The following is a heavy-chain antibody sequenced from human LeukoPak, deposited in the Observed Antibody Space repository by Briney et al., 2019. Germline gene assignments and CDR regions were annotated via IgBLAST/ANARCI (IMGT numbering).Heavy chain of an antibody. CDR2: IYSSGRT. Sequence: SQTLSLTCTVSGGSISSGGYYWSWIRQPAGKGLEWIGRIYSSGRTNYNPSLKSRVTISIDTSNNRFSLKLSSVTAADTAVYYCARAVDSNGYQQKGFDPWGQGTLVTVSS. CDR1: GGSISSGGYY. CDR3: ARAVDSNGYQQKGFDP. D-gene: IGHD3-22*01. J-gene: IGHJ5*02. V-gene: IGHV4-61*02.